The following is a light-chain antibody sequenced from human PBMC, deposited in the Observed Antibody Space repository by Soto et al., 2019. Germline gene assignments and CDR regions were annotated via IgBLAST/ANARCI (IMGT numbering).Light chain of an antibody. Sequence: EIVLTQSPGTLSLSPGERATLSCRASQSVSSSYLAWYQQKPGQAPRLLIYGASSRATGIPDRFSGSGSGTDFTLTISRLEPEDFAVYYGPQYGSSLEVTFGGGTKVEIK. J-gene: IGKJ4*01. V-gene: IGKV3-20*01. CDR3: PQYGSSLEVT. CDR1: QSVSSSY. CDR2: GAS.